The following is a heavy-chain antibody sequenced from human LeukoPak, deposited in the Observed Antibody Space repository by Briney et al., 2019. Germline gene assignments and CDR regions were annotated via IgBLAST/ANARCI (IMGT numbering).Heavy chain of an antibody. Sequence: PSETLSLTCAVSGGSISSGGYSWSWIRQPPGKGLEWIGYIYHSGSTYYNPSLKSRVTISVDRSKNQFSLKLSSVTAADTAVYYCARDGGQFGVDWGQGTLVTVSS. CDR2: IYHSGST. V-gene: IGHV4-30-2*01. CDR3: ARDGGQFGVD. D-gene: IGHD3-10*01. J-gene: IGHJ4*02. CDR1: GGSISSGGYS.